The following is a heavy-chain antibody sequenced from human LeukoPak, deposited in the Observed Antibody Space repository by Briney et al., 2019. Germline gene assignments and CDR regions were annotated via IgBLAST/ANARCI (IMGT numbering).Heavy chain of an antibody. D-gene: IGHD5-18*01. Sequence: GASVKVSCKASGDTFSRYTISWERQAPGQGLEWMGGIIPIFGTANYAQKFQGRVTITADEFTSTAYMELSSLRSEDTAVYYCARDQGRGYSYGVLTDWGQGTLVTVSS. J-gene: IGHJ4*02. CDR1: GDTFSRYT. CDR2: IIPIFGTA. CDR3: ARDQGRGYSYGVLTD. V-gene: IGHV1-69*13.